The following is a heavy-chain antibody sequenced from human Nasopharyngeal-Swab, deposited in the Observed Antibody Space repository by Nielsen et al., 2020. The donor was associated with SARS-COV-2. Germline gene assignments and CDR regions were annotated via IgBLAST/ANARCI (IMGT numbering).Heavy chain of an antibody. CDR1: GYIFTRYA. Sequence: ASVKVSCKASGYIFTRYAIKAVRQAPGQGLEWMGWINTNTGNPTYAQDFTGRFAFSLDTSVSTAYLQISSLKDEDTAVYYCVRDTRDWSPAGYWGQGTLVTVSS. CDR2: INTNTGNP. J-gene: IGHJ4*02. V-gene: IGHV7-4-1*02. D-gene: IGHD3-9*01. CDR3: VRDTRDWSPAGY.